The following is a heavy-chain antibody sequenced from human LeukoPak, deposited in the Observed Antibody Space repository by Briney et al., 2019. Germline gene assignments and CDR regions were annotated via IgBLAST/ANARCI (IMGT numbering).Heavy chain of an antibody. J-gene: IGHJ3*02. CDR1: GYSISSGYY. CDR3: AREHPRGGAFDI. CDR2: IYHSGST. Sequence: KPSETLSLTCAVSGYSISSGYYWGWIRQPPGKGLEWIGIIYHSGSTYYNPSLKSRVTISVDTSKNQFSLKLSSVTAADTAVYYCAREHPRGGAFDIWGQGTMVTVSS. V-gene: IGHV4-38-2*02. D-gene: IGHD6-25*01.